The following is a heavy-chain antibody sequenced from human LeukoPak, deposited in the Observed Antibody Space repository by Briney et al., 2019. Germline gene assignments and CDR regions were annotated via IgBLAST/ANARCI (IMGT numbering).Heavy chain of an antibody. Sequence: GGSLRLSCAASGFTVSSNCMSWVRQAPGKGLEWVSVIYSGGSTYYADSVKGRFTISRDNSKNTLYLQMNSLRAEDTAVYYCAPDLHYYDSSGYYYEESNWFDPWGQGTLVTVSS. CDR1: GFTVSSNC. V-gene: IGHV3-53*05. D-gene: IGHD3-22*01. CDR2: IYSGGST. CDR3: APDLHYYDSSGYYYEESNWFDP. J-gene: IGHJ5*02.